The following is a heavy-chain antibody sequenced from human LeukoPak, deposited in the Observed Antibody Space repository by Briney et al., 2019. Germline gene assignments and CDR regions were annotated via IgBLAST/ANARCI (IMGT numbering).Heavy chain of an antibody. J-gene: IGHJ4*02. V-gene: IGHV3-9*01. CDR1: GFTVSSNY. CDR2: ISWNSGTI. D-gene: IGHD5-18*01. CDR3: AKVYGYSYGYFDY. Sequence: GGSLRLSCAASGFTVSSNYMSWVRQAPGKGLEWVSGISWNSGTIGYADSVKGRFTISRDNAKNSLYLQMNSLRAEDTALYYCAKVYGYSYGYFDYWGQGTLVTVSS.